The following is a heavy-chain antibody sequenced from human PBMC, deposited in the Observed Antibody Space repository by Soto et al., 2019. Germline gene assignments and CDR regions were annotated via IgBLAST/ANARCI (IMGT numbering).Heavy chain of an antibody. D-gene: IGHD7-27*01. Sequence: PSETLSLTCTVSGGSVSSGSYYWSWIRQPPGKGLEWIGYIYYSGSTNYNPSLKSRVTISVDTSKNQFSLKLSSVTAADTAVYYCARDLGWGRYYYYGMDVWGQGTTVTVSS. J-gene: IGHJ6*02. CDR2: IYYSGST. CDR3: ARDLGWGRYYYYGMDV. V-gene: IGHV4-61*01. CDR1: GGSVSSGSYY.